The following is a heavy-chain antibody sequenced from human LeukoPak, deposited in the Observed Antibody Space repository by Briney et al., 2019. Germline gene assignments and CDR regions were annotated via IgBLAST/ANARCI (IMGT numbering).Heavy chain of an antibody. J-gene: IGHJ3*02. V-gene: IGHV1-46*01. CDR1: GYTFTSYY. D-gene: IGHD4-17*01. Sequence: ASVKVSCKASGYTFTSYYMHWVRQAPGQGLEWMGIINPSGGSTSYAQKFQGRVTMTRDTSTSTVYMELSSLRSEDTAVYYCATAYRWDYGDYVELATVDAFDIWGQGTMVTVSS. CDR2: INPSGGST. CDR3: ATAYRWDYGDYVELATVDAFDI.